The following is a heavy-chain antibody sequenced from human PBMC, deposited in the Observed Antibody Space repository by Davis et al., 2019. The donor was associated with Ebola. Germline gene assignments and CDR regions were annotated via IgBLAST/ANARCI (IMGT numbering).Heavy chain of an antibody. CDR3: ARGAQDIVYGMDV. CDR1: GYSFTSYW. D-gene: IGHD2-15*01. CDR2: IYPGDSDT. J-gene: IGHJ6*02. Sequence: KVSCKASGYSFTSYWIGWVRQMPGKGLEWMGIIYPGDSDTRYSPSFQGQVTISADKSISTAYLQWSSLKASDTAMYYCARGAQDIVYGMDVWGQGTTVTVSS. V-gene: IGHV5-51*01.